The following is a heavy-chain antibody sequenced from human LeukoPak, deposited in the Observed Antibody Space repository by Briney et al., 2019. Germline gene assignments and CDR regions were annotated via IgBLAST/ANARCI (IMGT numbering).Heavy chain of an antibody. CDR1: GGSINSYY. CDR3: ARGAPYYYDSSGYLFDY. CDR2: IYYSGST. Sequence: SETLSLTCTVSGGSINSYYWSWIRQPPGKGLEWIGYIYYSGSTNYYPSLKNRVTISVDTSKNQFSLKLSSVTAADTAVYYCARGAPYYYDSSGYLFDYWGQGTLVTVSS. V-gene: IGHV4-59*01. D-gene: IGHD3-22*01. J-gene: IGHJ4*02.